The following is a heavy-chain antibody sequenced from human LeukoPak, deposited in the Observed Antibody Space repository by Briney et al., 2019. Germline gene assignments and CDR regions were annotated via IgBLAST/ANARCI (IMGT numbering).Heavy chain of an antibody. CDR3: ARGPYGGNSVYAFDI. V-gene: IGHV1-46*01. J-gene: IGHJ3*02. D-gene: IGHD4-23*01. CDR2: INPSGGST. CDR1: GYTFTSYY. Sequence: GASVKVSCKASGYTFTSYYMHWVRQAPGQGLEWMGIINPSGGSTSYAQKFQGRVTMTRDTSTSTAYMELSSLRSEDTAVYYCARGPYGGNSVYAFDIWGQGTMVTVSS.